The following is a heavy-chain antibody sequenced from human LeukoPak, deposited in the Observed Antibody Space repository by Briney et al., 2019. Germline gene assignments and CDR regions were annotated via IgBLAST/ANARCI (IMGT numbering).Heavy chain of an antibody. CDR2: ISSSSSYI. CDR1: GFTFSSYS. Sequence: PGGSLRLSCAASGFTFSSYSMNWVRQAPGKGLEWVSSISSSSSYIYYADSVKGRFTISRDNAENSLYLQMNSLRAEDTAVYYCARVAGSAIAARLDYWGQGTLVTVSS. J-gene: IGHJ4*02. D-gene: IGHD6-6*01. V-gene: IGHV3-21*01. CDR3: ARVAGSAIAARLDY.